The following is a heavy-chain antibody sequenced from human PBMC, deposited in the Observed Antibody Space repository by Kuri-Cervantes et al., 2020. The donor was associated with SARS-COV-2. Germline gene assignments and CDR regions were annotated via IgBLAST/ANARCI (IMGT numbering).Heavy chain of an antibody. D-gene: IGHD4-23*01. CDR3: ARVYGGPLDY. J-gene: IGHJ4*02. CDR2: MNPNSGNT. V-gene: IGHV1-8*03. Sequence: ASVKVSCKASGYTFTGYYMHWVRQDTGQGLEWMGWMNPNSGNTGYAQKFQGRVTITRNTSISTAYMELSSLRSEDTAVYYCARVYGGPLDYWGQGTPVTVSS. CDR1: GYTFTGYY.